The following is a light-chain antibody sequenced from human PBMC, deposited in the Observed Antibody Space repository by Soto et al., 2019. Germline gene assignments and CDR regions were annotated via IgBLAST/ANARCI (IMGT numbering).Light chain of an antibody. V-gene: IGKV3-20*01. CDR2: GAS. Sequence: EIVLTQSPGTLSLSPGERLTLSCRASQSVSGSYLAWYQQKPGQAPRLLIYGASSRATGIPDRFSGSGSGXXXXXXXXXXXXXDFAVXXXXQYGSSPHTFGQGTKLEIK. J-gene: IGKJ2*01. CDR3: XQYGSSPHT. CDR1: QSVSGSY.